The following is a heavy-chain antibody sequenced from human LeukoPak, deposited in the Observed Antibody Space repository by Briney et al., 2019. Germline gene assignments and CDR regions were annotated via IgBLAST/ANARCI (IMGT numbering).Heavy chain of an antibody. V-gene: IGHV4-59*01. Sequence: SETLSLTCTVSGGSISSYYRSWIRQPPGKGLEWIGYIYYSGSTNYNPSLKSRVTISVDTSKNQFSLKLSSVTAADTAVYYCARVGLEGDFDYWGQGTLVTVSS. CDR3: ARVGLEGDFDY. D-gene: IGHD3/OR15-3a*01. CDR1: GGSISSYY. CDR2: IYYSGST. J-gene: IGHJ4*02.